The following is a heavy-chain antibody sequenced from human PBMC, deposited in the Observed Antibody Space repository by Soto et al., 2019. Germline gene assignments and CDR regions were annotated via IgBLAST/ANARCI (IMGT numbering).Heavy chain of an antibody. V-gene: IGHV3-64*01. CDR2: IRSNGGST. Sequence: EVQLVESGGGLVQPGGSLRLSCAASGFTFSSYAMHWVRQAPGKGLEYVSAIRSNGGSTYYANSVKGRFTISRDNSKNTLYLQMGSLRAEDMAVYYCARVDTAMGLDYWGQGTLVTVSS. CDR3: ARVDTAMGLDY. CDR1: GFTFSSYA. D-gene: IGHD5-18*01. J-gene: IGHJ4*02.